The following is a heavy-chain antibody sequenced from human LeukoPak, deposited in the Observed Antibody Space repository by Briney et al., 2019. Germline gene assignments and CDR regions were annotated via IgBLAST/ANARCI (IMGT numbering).Heavy chain of an antibody. V-gene: IGHV4-61*02. CDR3: ARGSSWNSFDP. CDR2: IYTNGWT. D-gene: IGHD2-15*01. J-gene: IGHJ5*02. CDR1: GGSINSDLYY. Sequence: SQTLSLTRTISGGSINSDLYYWAWIRQPAGKRLEWIGRIYTNGWTDYNPSLKSRVTISVDTSKNQFSLKLSFVTAADTAFYYCARGSSWNSFDPWGQGTLVTVSS.